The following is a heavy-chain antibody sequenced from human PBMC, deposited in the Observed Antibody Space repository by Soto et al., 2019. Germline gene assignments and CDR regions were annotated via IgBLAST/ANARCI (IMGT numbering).Heavy chain of an antibody. CDR1: GFTFSSYG. CDR3: AKTPHSVGSWQFDA. V-gene: IGHV3-30*18. Sequence: GGSLRLSCAASGFTFSSYGMHWVRQAPGKGLEWVAVISYDGSNKNHADSVKGRFTISRDNSKNTLDLQMNSLRAEDTALYYCAKTPHSVGSWQFDAWGQGTLVTVSS. D-gene: IGHD2-15*01. CDR2: ISYDGSNK. J-gene: IGHJ4*02.